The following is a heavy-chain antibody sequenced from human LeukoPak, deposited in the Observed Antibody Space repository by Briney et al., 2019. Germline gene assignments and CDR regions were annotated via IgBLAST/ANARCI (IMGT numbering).Heavy chain of an antibody. Sequence: GGSLRLSCAASGFTFSSYAISWVRQAPGQGLEWMGGIIPIFGTANYAQKFQGRVTITADESTSTAYMELSSLRSEDTAVYCCARDWDGSGSYYWGQGTLVTVSS. CDR1: GFTFSSYA. J-gene: IGHJ4*02. CDR2: IIPIFGTA. D-gene: IGHD3-10*01. V-gene: IGHV1-69*01. CDR3: ARDWDGSGSYY.